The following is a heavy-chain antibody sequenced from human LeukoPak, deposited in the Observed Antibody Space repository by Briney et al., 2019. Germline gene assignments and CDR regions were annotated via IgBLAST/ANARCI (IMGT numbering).Heavy chain of an antibody. CDR2: ISGSGGST. J-gene: IGHJ6*03. CDR3: AARYYDFWSGYYTDGYYYYMDV. Sequence: PGGSLRLSCAASGFTFSSYAMSWVRQAPGKGLEWVSAISGSGGSTYCADSVKGRFTISRDNSKNTLYLQMNSLRAEDTGVYYCAARYYDFWSGYYTDGYYYYMDVWGKGTTVTVSS. V-gene: IGHV3-23*01. D-gene: IGHD3-3*01. CDR1: GFTFSSYA.